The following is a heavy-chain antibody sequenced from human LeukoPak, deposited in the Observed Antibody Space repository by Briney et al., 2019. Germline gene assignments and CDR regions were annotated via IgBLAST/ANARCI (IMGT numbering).Heavy chain of an antibody. Sequence: PGGSLRLSCAASGFRFSRYWMSWVRQAPGKGLEWVASINQGESMIWYVDSVKGRFTISRDNAKNSLYLQMNSLRAEDTAVYYCARDRGNQRGYYYYYMDVWGKGTTVTVSS. CDR3: ARDRGNQRGYYYYYMDV. V-gene: IGHV3-7*01. CDR1: GFRFSRYW. J-gene: IGHJ6*03. D-gene: IGHD1-14*01. CDR2: INQGESMI.